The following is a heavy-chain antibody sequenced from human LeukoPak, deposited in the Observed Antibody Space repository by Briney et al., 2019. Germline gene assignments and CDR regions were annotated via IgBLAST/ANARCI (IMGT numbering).Heavy chain of an antibody. V-gene: IGHV3-7*03. J-gene: IGHJ6*04. CDR1: GFTFSSYW. CDR2: IKQDGSEK. CDR3: ACTPTSYYYYYGMDV. D-gene: IGHD2/OR15-2a*01. Sequence: GGSLRLSCAASGFTFSSYWMSWVRQAPGKGLEWVANIKQDGSEKYYVDSVKGRFTISRDNAKDSLYLQMNSLRAEDTAVYYCACTPTSYYYYYGMDVWGKGTTVTVSS.